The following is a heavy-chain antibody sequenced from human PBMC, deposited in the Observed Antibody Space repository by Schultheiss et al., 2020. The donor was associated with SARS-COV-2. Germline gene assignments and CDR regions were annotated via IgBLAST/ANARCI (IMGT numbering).Heavy chain of an antibody. CDR1: GFTFSNNA. CDR3: AGGRGYGSGSYFYYFDY. CDR2: ILSSGTT. J-gene: IGHJ4*02. V-gene: IGHV3-23*01. D-gene: IGHD3-10*01. Sequence: GESLKISCAASGFTFSNNAMTWVRQAPGKGLEWVSTILSSGTTHYADSVKGRLTISRDNSRNTLSLQMNSLRADDTAVYYCAGGRGYGSGSYFYYFDYWGQGIVVTVSS.